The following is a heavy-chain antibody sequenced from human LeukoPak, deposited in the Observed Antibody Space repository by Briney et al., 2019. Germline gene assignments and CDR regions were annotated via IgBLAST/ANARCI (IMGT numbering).Heavy chain of an antibody. CDR2: ISGSGGST. V-gene: IGHV3-23*01. D-gene: IGHD4-17*01. J-gene: IGHJ5*02. CDR1: GFTFSSYA. CDR3: AKEQTTTVTTWDWLDP. Sequence: GGSLRLSCAASGFTFSSYAMSWVRQAPGKGLEWVSAISGSGGSTYYADSVKGRFTISRDNSKNTLYLQMNSLRAEDTAVYYCAKEQTTTVTTWDWLDPWGQGTLVTVSS.